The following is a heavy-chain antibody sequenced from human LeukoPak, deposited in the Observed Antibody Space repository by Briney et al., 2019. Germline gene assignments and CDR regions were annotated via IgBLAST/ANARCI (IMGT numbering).Heavy chain of an antibody. J-gene: IGHJ2*01. D-gene: IGHD3-10*01. CDR2: ISSGSSTI. Sequence: GGSLRLSCAASGFTFSSYAMNWVRQAPGKGLEWVSYISSGSSTIYYADSVKGRFTISRDNAKNSLYLQMNSLRAEDTAVYYCARDRKGALLWFGISRWYFDLWGRGTLVAVSS. V-gene: IGHV3-48*01. CDR3: ARDRKGALLWFGISRWYFDL. CDR1: GFTFSSYA.